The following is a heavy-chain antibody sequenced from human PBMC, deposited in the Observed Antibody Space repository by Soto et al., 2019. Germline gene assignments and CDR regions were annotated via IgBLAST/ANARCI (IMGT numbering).Heavy chain of an antibody. CDR2: IYPGDSDT. Sequence: GESLKISCKGSGYSFTSYWIGWVRQMPGKGLEWMGIIYPGDSDTRYSPSFQGQVTISADKSISTAYLQWSSLKASDTAMYYCARGPYCSSTSCYYPRVWFDPWGQGTLVTVYS. V-gene: IGHV5-51*01. J-gene: IGHJ5*02. D-gene: IGHD2-2*01. CDR3: ARGPYCSSTSCYYPRVWFDP. CDR1: GYSFTSYW.